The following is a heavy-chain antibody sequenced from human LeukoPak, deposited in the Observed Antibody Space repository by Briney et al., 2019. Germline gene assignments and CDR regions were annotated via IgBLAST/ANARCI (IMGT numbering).Heavy chain of an antibody. Sequence: GASLRLSCVASGFTFSNYAMSWVRQAPGKGLEWVSAITGSGGITYYADSVKGRFTISRDNSKNTLYLQMNSLRAGDTAVYYCAKWGDYDVLTGYYDPDYWGQGTLVTVSS. D-gene: IGHD3-9*01. J-gene: IGHJ4*02. CDR2: ITGSGGIT. CDR3: AKWGDYDVLTGYYDPDY. CDR1: GFTFSNYA. V-gene: IGHV3-23*01.